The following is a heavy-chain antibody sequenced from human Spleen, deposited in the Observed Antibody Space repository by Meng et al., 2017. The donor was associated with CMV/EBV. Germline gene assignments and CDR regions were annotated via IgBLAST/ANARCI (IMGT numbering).Heavy chain of an antibody. CDR3: ARARPIFGVVMVYYYYGMDV. V-gene: IGHV4-59*01. CDR1: GGSISSYY. D-gene: IGHD3-3*01. J-gene: IGHJ6*02. Sequence: SETLSLTCIVSGGSISSYYWSWIRQPPGKGLEWIGYIYYNGRTNYKPSLKSRVTISVDTSKSQFSLNLNSATAADTAVYYCARARPIFGVVMVYYYYGMDVWGQGTTVTVSS. CDR2: IYYNGRT.